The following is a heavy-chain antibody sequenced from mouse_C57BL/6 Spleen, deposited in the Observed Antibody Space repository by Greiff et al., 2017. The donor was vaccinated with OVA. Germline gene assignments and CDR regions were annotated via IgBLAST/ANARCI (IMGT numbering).Heavy chain of an antibody. CDR2: IYPGDGGT. Sequence: QVQLKQSGAELVKPGASVKISCKASGYAFSSYWMNWVKQRPGKGLEWIGQIYPGDGGTNYNGKLKGKATLTADTSSSTAYRQLSSLTAEDSAVYFCARLGTYGSSSPYWGQGTSVTVSS. J-gene: IGHJ4*01. CDR1: GYAFSSYW. V-gene: IGHV1-80*01. D-gene: IGHD1-1*01. CDR3: ARLGTYGSSSPY.